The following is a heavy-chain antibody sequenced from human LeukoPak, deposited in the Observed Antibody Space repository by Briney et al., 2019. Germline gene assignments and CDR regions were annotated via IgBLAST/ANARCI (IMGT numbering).Heavy chain of an antibody. CDR1: GFSFSSYW. D-gene: IGHD5-24*01. CDR2: INTDGSST. V-gene: IGHV3-74*01. CDR3: AKSGYNRFDY. J-gene: IGHJ4*02. Sequence: GGSLRLSCAASGFSFSSYWMHWVRQAPGKGLVWVSRINTDGSSTYYADSVKGRFTISRDNAKNSLYLQMNSLRAEDTAVYYCAKSGYNRFDYWGQGTLVTVSS.